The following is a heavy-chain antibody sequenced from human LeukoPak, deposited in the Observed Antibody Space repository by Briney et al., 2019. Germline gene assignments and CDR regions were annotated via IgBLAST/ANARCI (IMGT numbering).Heavy chain of an antibody. D-gene: IGHD3-10*01. J-gene: IGHJ4*02. CDR2: IKQDGNEK. Sequence: PGGSLRLSCVASGFSFSSSYMSWVRQAPGKGLEWVANIKQDGNEKHYVDSVKGRFTIPRDNAKSSLYLQMNRLRADDTAVYYCARDPRGSEYSHFDSWGQGTLVTVSS. V-gene: IGHV3-7*01. CDR3: ARDPRGSEYSHFDS. CDR1: GFSFSSSY.